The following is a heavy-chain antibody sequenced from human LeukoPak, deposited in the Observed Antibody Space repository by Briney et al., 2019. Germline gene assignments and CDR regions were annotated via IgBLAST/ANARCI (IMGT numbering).Heavy chain of an antibody. CDR2: VYYGRSP. V-gene: IGHV4-39*02. D-gene: IGHD6-25*01. Sequence: PSETLSLTCTVSGDSISRSTYYWAWIRQPPGKGLEWIGSVYYGRSPYFNPSLESRVTISVDTSKNHFSLKMSSVTAADTAVYYCARSSGTGTFFYWGQGTLVTVSS. CDR1: GDSISRSTYY. CDR3: ARSSGTGTFFY. J-gene: IGHJ4*02.